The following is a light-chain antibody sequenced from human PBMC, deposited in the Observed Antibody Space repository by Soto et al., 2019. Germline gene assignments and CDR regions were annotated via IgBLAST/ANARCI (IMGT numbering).Light chain of an antibody. J-gene: IGLJ1*01. CDR2: TNY. CDR1: SSNIGRNP. Sequence: QAVVTQPPSASGTPGQRVTISCSGSSSNIGRNPVNWFQQLPRTAPKLLMNTNYQRASGVPDRFSGSKSGTSASLAISGLQSEDEADYYCATWDDSLNAYVFGTGTKLTVL. CDR3: ATWDDSLNAYV. V-gene: IGLV1-44*01.